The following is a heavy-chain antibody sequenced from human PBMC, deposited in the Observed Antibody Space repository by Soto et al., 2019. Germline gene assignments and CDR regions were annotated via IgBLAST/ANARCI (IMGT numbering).Heavy chain of an antibody. CDR3: AREDSSGYYYYYDL. CDR2: IIPILGIA. D-gene: IGHD3-22*01. CDR1: GGTFSSYT. V-gene: IGHV1-69*04. J-gene: IGHJ2*01. Sequence: GASVKVSCKASGGTFSSYTISWVRQAPGQGLEWMGRIIPILGIANYAQKFQGRVTITADKSTSTAYMELSSLRSEDTAVYYCAREDSSGYYYYYDLWGRGTLVTVSS.